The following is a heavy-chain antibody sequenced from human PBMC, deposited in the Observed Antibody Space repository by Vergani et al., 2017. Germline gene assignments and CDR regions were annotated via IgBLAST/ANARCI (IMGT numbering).Heavy chain of an antibody. D-gene: IGHD6-6*01. CDR3: ARDPGSSERYYFDD. V-gene: IGHV1-69*01. J-gene: IGHJ4*02. CDR1: GGTFSSYA. Sequence: QVQLVQSGAEVKKPGSSVKVSCKASGGTFSSYAVSWVRQAPGQGLEWMGGIIPIFGTANYAQKFQGRVKITADESTSTAYMELCVLRSEYTALYYWARDPGSSERYYFDDWGQGTLVTVSS. CDR2: IIPIFGTA.